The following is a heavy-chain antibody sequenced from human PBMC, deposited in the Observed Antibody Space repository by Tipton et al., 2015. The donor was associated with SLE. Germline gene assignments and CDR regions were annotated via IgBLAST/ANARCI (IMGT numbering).Heavy chain of an antibody. V-gene: IGHV4-59*01. CDR3: ARPNRDYFDC. CDR2: VYDSGST. CDR1: GGSISSYS. J-gene: IGHJ4*02. Sequence: TLSLTCTVSGGSISSYSWSWIRQPPGKGLELIGYVYDSGSTNYNPSLKSRVTISTDMSRNQFSLRLTSVTPADTAVFYCARPNRDYFDCWGQGTLVTVSS. D-gene: IGHD2-8*01.